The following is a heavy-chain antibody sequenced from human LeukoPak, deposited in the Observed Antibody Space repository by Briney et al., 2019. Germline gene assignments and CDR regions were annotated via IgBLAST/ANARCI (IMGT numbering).Heavy chain of an antibody. CDR3: ARGGYNWFDP. V-gene: IGHV4-4*07. CDR2: IYTSGST. CDR1: GGSISSYY. J-gene: IGHJ5*02. Sequence: SETLSLTCTVSGGSISSYYWSWVRQPAGKGLEWIGRIYTSGSTNYNPSLRSRVTMSVDTSKNQFSLKVRSVTAADTAVYYWARGGYNWFDPWGQGTLVTVSS. D-gene: IGHD3-16*01.